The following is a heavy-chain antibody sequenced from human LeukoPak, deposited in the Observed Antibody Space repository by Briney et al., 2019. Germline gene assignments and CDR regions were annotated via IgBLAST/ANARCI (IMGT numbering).Heavy chain of an antibody. J-gene: IGHJ6*03. CDR3: ARGMGYSGYYMDV. D-gene: IGHD5-12*01. Sequence: SETLSLTCAVYGGSFSGYYWSWIRQPPGKGLEWIGEINHSGSTNYNPSLKSRVTISVDTSKNQFSLKLSSVTAADTAVYYCARGMGYSGYYMDVWGKGTTVTISS. CDR1: GGSFSGYY. CDR2: INHSGST. V-gene: IGHV4-34*01.